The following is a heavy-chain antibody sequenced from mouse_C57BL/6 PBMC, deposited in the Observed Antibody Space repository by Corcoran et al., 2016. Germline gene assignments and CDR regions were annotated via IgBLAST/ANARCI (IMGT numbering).Heavy chain of an antibody. CDR1: GYTFTEYT. Sequence: QVQLQQSGAELVKHGASVKLSCKASGYTFTEYTIHWVKQRSGQGLEWIGWFYPGCGSIKYNEKFKDKATLTVDKSSITVYMELSSLRSDDAAVYFCARHEVLAYYGSSFCEYWEQGTTLTVSS. J-gene: IGHJ2*01. D-gene: IGHD1-1*01. CDR3: ARHEVLAYYGSSFCEY. CDR2: FYPGCGSI. V-gene: IGHV1-62-2*01.